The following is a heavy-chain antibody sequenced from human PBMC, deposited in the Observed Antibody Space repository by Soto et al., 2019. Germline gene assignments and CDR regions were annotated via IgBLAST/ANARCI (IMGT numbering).Heavy chain of an antibody. Sequence: AGSLRLSFKASGFNLTYNAMSWVRQAPGKGLQWVSTVSGNGENTYYADSVKVRFTISRDNSKNTLYLQMNSLTAEDTAVYYCAREGIPEATQVGYFQHWGQGTLVTVSS. V-gene: IGHV3-23*01. J-gene: IGHJ1*01. D-gene: IGHD6-13*01. CDR1: GFNLTYNA. CDR2: VSGNGENT. CDR3: AREGIPEATQVGYFQH.